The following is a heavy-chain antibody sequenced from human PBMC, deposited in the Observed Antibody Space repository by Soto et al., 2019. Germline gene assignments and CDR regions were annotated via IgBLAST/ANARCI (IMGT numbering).Heavy chain of an antibody. V-gene: IGHV4-34*01. Sequence: PSETLSLTCAVYGGSFSGYYWSWIRQPPGKGLEWIGEINHSGSTNYNPSLKSRVTISVDTPMNQFSLKLSSVTAADTAVYYCALYDFWSRDGMDVWGQGTTVTVSS. CDR1: GGSFSGYY. D-gene: IGHD3-3*01. CDR3: ALYDFWSRDGMDV. CDR2: INHSGST. J-gene: IGHJ6*02.